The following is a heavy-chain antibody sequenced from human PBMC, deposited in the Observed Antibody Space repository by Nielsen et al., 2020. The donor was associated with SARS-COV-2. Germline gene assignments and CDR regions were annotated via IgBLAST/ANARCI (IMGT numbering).Heavy chain of an antibody. D-gene: IGHD4-17*01. CDR2: TYYRSKWYN. Sequence: SETLSPTCAISGDSFSSSSAAWYWIRQSPSRGLECLGRTYYRSKWYNDYAVSVKSRLTINPDTSKNQFSLHLNSVTPEDTAVYYCARARGAYGDYYYYYYTDVWGKGTTVTVSS. V-gene: IGHV6-1*01. CDR3: ARARGAYGDYYYYYYTDV. J-gene: IGHJ6*03. CDR1: GDSFSSSSAA.